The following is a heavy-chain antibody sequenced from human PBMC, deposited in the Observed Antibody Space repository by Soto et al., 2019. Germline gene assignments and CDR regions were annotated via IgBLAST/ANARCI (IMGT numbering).Heavy chain of an antibody. J-gene: IGHJ3*02. D-gene: IGHD5-18*01. CDR2: LSGLGYST. CDR1: GFSFSSHA. CDR3: VKGSGNSRSDRGPWSVPFDI. V-gene: IGHV3-23*01. Sequence: QPGGSLRLSCAASGFSFSSHAMAWVRQAPGKGLEWVSGLSGLGYSTHYADSMKGRFTISRDNSRNTLFLQMNSLRAEDTALYYCVKGSGNSRSDRGPWSVPFDIWGQGTMVTVSS.